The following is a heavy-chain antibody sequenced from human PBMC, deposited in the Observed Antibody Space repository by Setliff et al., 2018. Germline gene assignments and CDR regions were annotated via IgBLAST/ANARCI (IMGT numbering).Heavy chain of an antibody. D-gene: IGHD6-19*01. Sequence: SVKVSCKASGGFSTHAISWVRQVPGQGLEWMGGIIPILGTTDYAQNFQGRVTITTDESTSSAYLEMSNLRSEDTAVYYCASALIRRVAVAGKSQLDYWGQGTLVTVSS. J-gene: IGHJ4*01. V-gene: IGHV1-69*05. CDR1: GGFSTHA. CDR2: IIPILGTT. CDR3: ASALIRRVAVAGKSQLDY.